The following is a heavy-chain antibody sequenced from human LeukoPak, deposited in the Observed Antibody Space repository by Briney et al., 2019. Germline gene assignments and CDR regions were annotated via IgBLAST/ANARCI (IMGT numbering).Heavy chain of an antibody. CDR1: GFAFSSDA. CDR3: AKDVSNFIGASDT. Sequence: PGGSLRLSCAASGFAFSSDAMTWVRQTPGQGLEWVSTIDVSGDSTYYADSVKGRFTISRDNSKNTLYLQVNSLRVEDTAVYYCAKDVSNFIGASDTWGQGTMVTVSS. CDR2: IDVSGDST. D-gene: IGHD2-8*01. V-gene: IGHV3-23*01. J-gene: IGHJ3*02.